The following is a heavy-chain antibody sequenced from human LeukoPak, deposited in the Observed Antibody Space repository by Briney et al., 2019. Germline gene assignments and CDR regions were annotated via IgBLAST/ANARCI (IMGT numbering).Heavy chain of an antibody. CDR3: ASVLPRRIAAAGTAFDI. CDR1: GGSISSCSYY. Sequence: PSETLSLTCTVSGGSISSCSYYWGWVRQPPGKGREWIGSSYYSWSTYYNPSLKSRVTISVDTSKNQFSLKLSSVTAADTAVYYCASVLPRRIAAAGTAFDIGGQGTMVTVSS. CDR2: SYYSWST. D-gene: IGHD6-13*01. J-gene: IGHJ3*02. V-gene: IGHV4-39*07.